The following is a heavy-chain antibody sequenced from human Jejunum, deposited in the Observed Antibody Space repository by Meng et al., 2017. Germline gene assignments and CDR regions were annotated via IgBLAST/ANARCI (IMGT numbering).Heavy chain of an antibody. D-gene: IGHD4/OR15-4a*01. J-gene: IGHJ4*02. V-gene: IGHV4-34*01. CDR3: ARGQDRAKTGY. CDR2: VTHSEGT. CDR1: GESFTNYY. Sequence: QVQLQQWGAGLLKPSETLSLTCAVHGESFTNYYWNWIRQPPGKGLEWIGEVTHSEGTNYNPSLKSRVTISVDMSKNQFSLKLSSVTAADTAVYYCARGQDRAKTGYWGQGTLVTVSS.